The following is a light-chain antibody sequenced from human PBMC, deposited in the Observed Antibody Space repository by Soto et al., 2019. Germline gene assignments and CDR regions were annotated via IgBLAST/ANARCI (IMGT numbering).Light chain of an antibody. J-gene: IGLJ1*01. CDR3: SSYPTSSTRV. V-gene: IGLV2-14*01. CDR1: SSDVGIYNY. CDR2: EVT. Sequence: QPVLTQPASVSGSPGQSIAISCTGSSSDVGIYNYVSWYQQHPGKVPKLIIYEVTNRPSGVSNRFSGSKSGNTASLTISGLQAEDEADYYCSSYPTSSTRVFGTGTKVTVL.